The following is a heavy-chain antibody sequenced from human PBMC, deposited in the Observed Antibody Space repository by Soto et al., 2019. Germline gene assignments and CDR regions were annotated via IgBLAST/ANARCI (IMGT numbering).Heavy chain of an antibody. V-gene: IGHV3-21*01. D-gene: IGHD1-7*01. CDR2: ISSSSSYI. J-gene: IGHJ4*02. CDR3: ASDDATTVSFDY. Sequence: GGSLRLSCAASGFTFSSYSMNWVRQAPGKGLEWVSSISSSSSYIYYADSVKGRFTISRDNAKNSLYLQMNSLRAEDTAVYYCASDDATTVSFDYWGQGTLVTVSS. CDR1: GFTFSSYS.